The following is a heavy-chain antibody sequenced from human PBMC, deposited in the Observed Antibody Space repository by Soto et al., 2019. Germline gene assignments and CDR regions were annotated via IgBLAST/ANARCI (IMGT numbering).Heavy chain of an antibody. J-gene: IGHJ4*02. Sequence: EVQLVESGGGLVQPGGSLKLSCAASGFTFSGSAMHWVRQASGKGLEWVGRIRSKANSYATAYAASVKGRFTISRDDSKNTAYLQMNSLKTGDTAVYYCTTGPASSSWYDYWGQGTLVTVSS. D-gene: IGHD6-13*01. CDR3: TTGPASSSWYDY. V-gene: IGHV3-73*02. CDR2: IRSKANSYAT. CDR1: GFTFSGSA.